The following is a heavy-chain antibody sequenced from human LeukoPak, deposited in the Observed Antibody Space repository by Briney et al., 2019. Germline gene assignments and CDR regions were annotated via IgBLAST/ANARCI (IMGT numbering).Heavy chain of an antibody. J-gene: IGHJ6*02. CDR1: GFTFSSYA. D-gene: IGHD3-3*02. CDR3: ARDVSEVYYYYYYGMDV. Sequence: TGGSLRLSCAASGFTFSSYAMHWVRQAPGKGLEWVAVISYDGSNKYYADSVKGRFTISRDNSKNTLYLQMNSLRAEDTAVYYCARDVSEVYYYYYYGMDVWGQGTTVTVSS. V-gene: IGHV3-30*04. CDR2: ISYDGSNK.